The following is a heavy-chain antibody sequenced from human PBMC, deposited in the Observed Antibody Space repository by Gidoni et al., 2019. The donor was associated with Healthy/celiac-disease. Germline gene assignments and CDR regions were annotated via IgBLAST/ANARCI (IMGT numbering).Heavy chain of an antibody. J-gene: IGHJ4*02. D-gene: IGHD2-8*01. CDR2: INPSGGST. CDR3: ARDLGVLMVYAEYYFDY. CDR1: GYTFTSYY. V-gene: IGHV1-46*01. Sequence: QVQLVQSGAEVKKPGASVKVSCKASGYTFTSYYMHWVRQAPGQGLEWMGIINPSGGSTSYAQKFQGRVTMTRDTSTSTVYMELSSLRSEDTAVYYCARDLGVLMVYAEYYFDYWGQGTLVTVSS.